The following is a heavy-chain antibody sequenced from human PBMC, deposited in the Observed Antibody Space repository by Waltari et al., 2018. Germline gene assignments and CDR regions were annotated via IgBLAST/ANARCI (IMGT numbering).Heavy chain of an antibody. V-gene: IGHV1-2*02. CDR1: GFTFTGYY. J-gene: IGHJ5*02. D-gene: IGHD1-26*01. Sequence: QAQLVQSGAEVKEPGASVKVSCKASGFTFTGYYMHWVRQAPGQCLEWMGWIKPDGGYTDYAQKFQGRVTMTRDTSTSTVYLELTSLRSDDTAVYYCAREPPSGSFSGYWLDPWGQGTLVTVSS. CDR2: IKPDGGYT. CDR3: AREPPSGSFSGYWLDP.